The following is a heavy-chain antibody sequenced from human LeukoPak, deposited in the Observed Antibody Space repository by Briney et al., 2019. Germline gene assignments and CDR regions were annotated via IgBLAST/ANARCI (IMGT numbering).Heavy chain of an antibody. CDR1: GGTFSSYA. CDR2: IIPIFDTA. J-gene: IGHJ4*02. CDR3: ARVGSGSYSPFDY. D-gene: IGHD1-26*01. Sequence: GSSVKVSCKASGGTFSSYAISWVRQAPGQGLEWMGGIIPIFDTANYTQKFQGRVTITTDESTSTAYMELSSLRSEDTAVYYCARVGSGSYSPFDYWGQGTLVTVSS. V-gene: IGHV1-69*05.